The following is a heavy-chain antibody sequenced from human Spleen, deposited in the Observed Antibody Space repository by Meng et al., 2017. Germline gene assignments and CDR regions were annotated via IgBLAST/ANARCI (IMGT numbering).Heavy chain of an antibody. CDR3: ARKAGNCISTTCYSLDY. CDR1: GGIFSNYV. J-gene: IGHJ4*02. Sequence: SVKVSCKALGGIFSNYVIGWVRQAPGQGLEWMGGINAVFGTTNYEQKFHNRVTITSDESTSTVYMELTRLTSEDTAVYFCARKAGNCISTTCYSLDYWGQGTLVTVSS. V-gene: IGHV1-69*13. CDR2: INAVFGTT. D-gene: IGHD2-2*01.